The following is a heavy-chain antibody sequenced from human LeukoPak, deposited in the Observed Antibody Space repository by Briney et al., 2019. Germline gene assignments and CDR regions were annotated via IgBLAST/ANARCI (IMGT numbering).Heavy chain of an antibody. CDR3: ARDLSGWGNSIY. V-gene: IGHV1-46*01. D-gene: IGHD2/OR15-2a*01. Sequence: GASVKVSFTASGYTFINYYLHWVRQAPGQGLVWMGQINPNTDSTNCARMFQGRVTMTADTSTSTVYMELNSLTSDDTAAYYCARDLSGWGNSIYWGQGTPVTVS. CDR1: GYTFINYY. J-gene: IGHJ4*02. CDR2: INPNTDST.